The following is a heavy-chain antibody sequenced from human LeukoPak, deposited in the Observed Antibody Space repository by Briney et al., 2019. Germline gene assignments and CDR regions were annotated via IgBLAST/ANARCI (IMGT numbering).Heavy chain of an antibody. V-gene: IGHV3-49*04. CDR1: GFTFGDHA. Sequence: PGRSLRLSCTASGFTFGDHAMSWVRQAPGQGLEWVGFIRSKAYRGTTEYAASVKGRFTISRDDSKSIAYLQMNSLKTEDPAVYFCTRGPIQVWLYHGMDVWGQGTTVIVSS. CDR3: TRGPIQVWLYHGMDV. CDR2: IRSKAYRGTT. D-gene: IGHD5-18*01. J-gene: IGHJ6*02.